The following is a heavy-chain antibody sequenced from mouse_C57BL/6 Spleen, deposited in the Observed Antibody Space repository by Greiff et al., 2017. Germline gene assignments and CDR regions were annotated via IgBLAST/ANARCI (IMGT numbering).Heavy chain of an antibody. J-gene: IGHJ3*01. Sequence: VQLQQSGAELVRPGASVTLSCKASGYTFTDYEMHWVKQTPVHGLEWIGAIDPETGGTAYNQKFKGKAILTADKSSSTAYMELRSRTSEDSAVYYCTRSDGYYLGYWGKGTLVTVSA. V-gene: IGHV1-15*01. CDR1: GYTFTDYE. D-gene: IGHD2-3*01. CDR3: TRSDGYYLGY. CDR2: IDPETGGT.